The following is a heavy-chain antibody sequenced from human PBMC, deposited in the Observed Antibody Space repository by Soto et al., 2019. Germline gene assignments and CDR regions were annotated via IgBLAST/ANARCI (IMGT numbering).Heavy chain of an antibody. J-gene: IGHJ4*02. CDR2: IIPIFGTA. D-gene: IGHD2-21*02. V-gene: IGHV1-69*13. CDR3: ARDGAYCGGDCYSVLDY. CDR1: GGTFSSYA. Sequence: SVKVSCKASGGTFSSYAISWVRQAPGQGLEWMGGIIPIFGTANYAQKFQGRVTITADESTSTAYMELSSLRSEDTAVYYCARDGAYCGGDCYSVLDYWGQGTLVTVSS.